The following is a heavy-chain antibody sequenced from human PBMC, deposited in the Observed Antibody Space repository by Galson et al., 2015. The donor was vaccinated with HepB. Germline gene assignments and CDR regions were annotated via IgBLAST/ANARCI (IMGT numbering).Heavy chain of an antibody. D-gene: IGHD3-22*01. CDR3: AKDIRESGYYDI. J-gene: IGHJ4*02. V-gene: IGHV3-23*01. Sequence: SLRLSCAASGFTFSRYAMSWVRQAPGKGLEWVSAISGSGGSTYYADSVKGRFTISRDNSKNTLYLQMNSLRAEDTAVYYCAKDIRESGYYDIWGQGTLVTVSS. CDR2: ISGSGGST. CDR1: GFTFSRYA.